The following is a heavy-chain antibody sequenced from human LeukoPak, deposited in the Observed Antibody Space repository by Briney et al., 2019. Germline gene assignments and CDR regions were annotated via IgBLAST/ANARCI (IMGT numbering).Heavy chain of an antibody. V-gene: IGHV4-34*01. CDR1: GGSFSGYY. J-gene: IGHJ6*03. CDR2: INHSGNT. D-gene: IGHD6-19*01. CDR3: ARVRFEWGSGWYAPYYYYMDV. Sequence: NTSETLSLTCAVYGGSFSGYYWSWIRQPPGKGLEWIGEINHSGNTNSNPSLKSRVTISVDTSKNQFSLKLSSVTAADTAVYYCARVRFEWGSGWYAPYYYYMDVWGKGTTVTVSS.